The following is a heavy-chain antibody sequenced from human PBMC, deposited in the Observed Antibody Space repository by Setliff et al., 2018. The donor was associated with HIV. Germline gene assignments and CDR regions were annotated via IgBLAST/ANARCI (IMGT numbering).Heavy chain of an antibody. Sequence: GGSLRLSCAASGFMFTSYAMTWVRQATGKGLEWVSTIRGSGDTTHYADFVKGRFTISRDNSENTLYLQMNSLRAEDMAVYYCAREDSSWYGSLDYWGQGTLVTVSS. CDR3: AREDSSWYGSLDY. V-gene: IGHV3-23*01. CDR1: GFMFTSYA. D-gene: IGHD6-13*01. J-gene: IGHJ4*02. CDR2: IRGSGDTT.